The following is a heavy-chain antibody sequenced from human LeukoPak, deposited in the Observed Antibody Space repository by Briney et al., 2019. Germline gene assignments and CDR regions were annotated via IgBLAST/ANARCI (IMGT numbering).Heavy chain of an antibody. CDR2: ISSSSTTI. V-gene: IGHV3-48*01. CDR1: GFTFSSYS. J-gene: IGHJ4*02. CDR3: ANVFYDSSGSAR. D-gene: IGHD3-22*01. Sequence: GGSLRLSCSASGFTFSSYSMNWVRQAPGKGLEWVSYISSSSTTIYYADSVKGRFTISRDNAKNSLYLQMNSLRVADTAVYYCANVFYDSSGSARWGQGTLVTVSS.